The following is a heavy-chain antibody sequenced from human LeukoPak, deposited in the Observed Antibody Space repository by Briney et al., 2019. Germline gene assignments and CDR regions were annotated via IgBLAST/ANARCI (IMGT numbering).Heavy chain of an antibody. Sequence: ASVKVSCKASGGTFSSYAISWGRQAPGQGLEWMGRIIPILGIANYAQKFQGRVTITADKSTSTAYMELSSLRSEDTAVYYCARDEYSGYDLYYGMDVWGQGTTVTVSS. D-gene: IGHD5-12*01. V-gene: IGHV1-69*04. J-gene: IGHJ6*02. CDR1: GGTFSSYA. CDR3: ARDEYSGYDLYYGMDV. CDR2: IIPILGIA.